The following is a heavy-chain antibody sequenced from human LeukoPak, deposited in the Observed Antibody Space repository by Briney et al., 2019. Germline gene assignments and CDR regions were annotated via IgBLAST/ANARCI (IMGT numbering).Heavy chain of an antibody. CDR3: ASLNNDDY. CDR2: IKQDGSEE. Sequence: PGGSLRLSCAASGFAFSTYWMSWVRQGPGKGLEWVANIKQDGSEEYYVDSVKGRFTISRDNAKNSLYLQMNSLRVEDTAVYYCASLNNDDYWGQGTLVTVPS. V-gene: IGHV3-7*01. D-gene: IGHD1-1*01. J-gene: IGHJ4*02. CDR1: GFAFSTYW.